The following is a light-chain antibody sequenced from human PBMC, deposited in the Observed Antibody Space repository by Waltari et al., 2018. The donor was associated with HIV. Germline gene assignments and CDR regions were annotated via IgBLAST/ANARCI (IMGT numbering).Light chain of an antibody. CDR3: QHYNNYMWT. J-gene: IGKJ1*01. CDR2: QVS. V-gene: IGKV1-5*03. CDR1: QSISTY. Sequence: DIQLTQSPSTLYESVGDRVTITCRASQSISTYLAWYQQKSGKAPNLLIYQVSTLESGVPSRFSGSGSGTEFSLTISSLQPDDFATYYCQHYNNYMWTFGQGTKVEIK.